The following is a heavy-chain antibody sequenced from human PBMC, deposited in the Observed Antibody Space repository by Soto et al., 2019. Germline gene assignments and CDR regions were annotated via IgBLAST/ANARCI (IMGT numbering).Heavy chain of an antibody. V-gene: IGHV4-31*03. CDR2: IYYSVST. CDR3: ARETTLNYYYMDV. Sequence: QVQLQESGPGLVKPSQTLSLTCTVSGGSISSGGYYWSWIRQHPGKGLEWIGYIYYSVSTYYNPSLKSRVTISVDTSKNQFSLKLSSVTAADTAVYYCARETTLNYYYMDVWGKGTTVTVSS. J-gene: IGHJ6*03. CDR1: GGSISSGGYY.